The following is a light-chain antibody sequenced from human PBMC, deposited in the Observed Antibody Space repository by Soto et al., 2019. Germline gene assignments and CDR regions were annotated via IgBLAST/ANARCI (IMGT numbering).Light chain of an antibody. J-gene: IGKJ1*01. V-gene: IGKV1-8*01. Sequence: AIRMTQSPSSFSASTGDRVTITCRASQGISSYLAWYQQKPGKAPKLLIYAASTLQSGVPSRFSVTVSGTDFTLTISCLQSEDFATYYCQQDYSYPRTFGQGTKVEIK. CDR3: QQDYSYPRT. CDR1: QGISSY. CDR2: AAS.